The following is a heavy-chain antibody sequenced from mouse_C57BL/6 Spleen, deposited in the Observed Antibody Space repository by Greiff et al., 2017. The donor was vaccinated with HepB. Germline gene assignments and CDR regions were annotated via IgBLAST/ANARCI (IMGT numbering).Heavy chain of an antibody. CDR2: IDPETGGT. V-gene: IGHV1-15*01. CDR3: TRGVLREGAMDY. Sequence: VQLVESGAELVRPGASVTLSCKASGYTFTDYEMHWVKQTPVHGLEWIGAIDPETGGTAYNQKFKGKAILTADKSSSTAYMELRSLTSEDSAVYYCTRGVLREGAMDYWGQGTSVTVSS. D-gene: IGHD1-1*01. CDR1: GYTFTDYE. J-gene: IGHJ4*01.